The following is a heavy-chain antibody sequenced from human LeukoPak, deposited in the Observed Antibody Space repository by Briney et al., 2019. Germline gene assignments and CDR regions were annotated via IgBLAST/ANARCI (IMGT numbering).Heavy chain of an antibody. V-gene: IGHV1-2*04. D-gene: IGHD2-2*01. CDR2: INPNSGGT. CDR1: GYTFTGYY. Sequence: ASVTVSCTASGYTFTGYYMHWVRQAPGQGLEWMGWINPNSGGTNYAQKFQGWVTMTRDTSISTAYMELSRLRSDDTAVYYCARDPIVVVPAARGYYFDYWGQGTLVTVSS. J-gene: IGHJ4*02. CDR3: ARDPIVVVPAARGYYFDY.